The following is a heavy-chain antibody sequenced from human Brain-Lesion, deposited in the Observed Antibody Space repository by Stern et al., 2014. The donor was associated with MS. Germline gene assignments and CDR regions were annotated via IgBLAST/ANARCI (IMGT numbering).Heavy chain of an antibody. Sequence: QVQLVPSGPGLVKPSQTLSLSCTVSGGSISSGGYYWSWIRQPAGKGLEWIGRIFNSGSTSYNPSLKSRVTISIEKPKNQFSLRLNSMTAADTAVYYCARGRVVPGFQYYATDVWGQGTTVIVSS. D-gene: IGHD2-2*01. J-gene: IGHJ6*02. CDR1: GGSISSGGYY. CDR3: ARGRVVPGFQYYATDV. CDR2: IFNSGST. V-gene: IGHV4-61*02.